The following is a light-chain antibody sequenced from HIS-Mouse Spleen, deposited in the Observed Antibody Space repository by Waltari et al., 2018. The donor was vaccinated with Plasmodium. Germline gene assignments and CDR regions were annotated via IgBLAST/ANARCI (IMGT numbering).Light chain of an antibody. CDR2: GAS. CDR3: QQYGSSPLT. J-gene: IGKJ4*01. Sequence: EIVLTQSPSTLSLSPGERATLSCRASQSVSSSYLAWYQQKPGQAPRLLIYGASSRATGIPDRCSGSGSGTDFTLTISRLEPEDFAVYYCQQYGSSPLTFGGGTKVEIK. CDR1: QSVSSSY. V-gene: IGKV3-20*01.